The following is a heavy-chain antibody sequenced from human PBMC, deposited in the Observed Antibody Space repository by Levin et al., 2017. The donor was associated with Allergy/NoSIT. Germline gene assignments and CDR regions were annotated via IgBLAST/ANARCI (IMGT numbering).Heavy chain of an antibody. D-gene: IGHD2-15*01. Sequence: GGSLRLSCTVSGFNFGGYAMTWFRQAPGKGLEWVGFIRTKSSGETTEYGASVKDRFTISRDDSKGIAYLQMDRLKTEDTAVYYCTTVRHCNGGSCYFDYWGLGTLVTVSS. V-gene: IGHV3-49*03. CDR3: TTVRHCNGGSCYFDY. CDR2: IRTKSSGETT. J-gene: IGHJ4*02. CDR1: GFNFGGYA.